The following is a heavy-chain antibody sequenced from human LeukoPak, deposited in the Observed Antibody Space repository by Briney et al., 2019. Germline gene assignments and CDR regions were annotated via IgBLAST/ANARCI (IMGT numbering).Heavy chain of an antibody. CDR2: IYNSGST. J-gene: IGHJ4*02. V-gene: IGHV4-59*08. Sequence: SETLSLTCTVSGGSISSYYWSWIRQPPGKGLEWIANIYNSGSTNYNPSLKSRVTISVDTSKNQFSLKLTSVTAADTAVYYCASLNGDLRDYWGQGTLVTVSS. CDR1: GGSISSYY. CDR3: ASLNGDLRDY. D-gene: IGHD4-17*01.